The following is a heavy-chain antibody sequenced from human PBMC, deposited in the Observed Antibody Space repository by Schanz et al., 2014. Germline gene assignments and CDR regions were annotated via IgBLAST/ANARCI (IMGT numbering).Heavy chain of an antibody. J-gene: IGHJ4*02. Sequence: EVQLVESGGGLVKPGGSLRLSCAASEFTFSTDAMSWVRQAPGKGLEWVSTIGTSGGTNYAESVKGRFTISRDNSKNTLYLQMNSLRAEDTAVYFCAKIERNEDWGQGTLVTVSS. D-gene: IGHD1-1*01. V-gene: IGHV3-23*04. CDR1: EFTFSTDA. CDR2: IGTSGGT. CDR3: AKIERNED.